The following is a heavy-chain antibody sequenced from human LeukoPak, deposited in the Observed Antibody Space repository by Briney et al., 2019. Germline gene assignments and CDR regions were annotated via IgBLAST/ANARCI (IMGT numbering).Heavy chain of an antibody. V-gene: IGHV3-7*05. D-gene: IGHD5-24*01. J-gene: IGHJ3*02. CDR1: GSTFIRYW. CDR3: ARSRWLQLGDVFDI. Sequence: PGGSLRLSCAASGSTFIRYWMAWVRQAPGKGLEWVANIKEDGSEKYYVDSVRGRFTISRDNAKTSLYLQMSSLRAEDTAVYYCARSRWLQLGDVFDIWGQGTMVTVSS. CDR2: IKEDGSEK.